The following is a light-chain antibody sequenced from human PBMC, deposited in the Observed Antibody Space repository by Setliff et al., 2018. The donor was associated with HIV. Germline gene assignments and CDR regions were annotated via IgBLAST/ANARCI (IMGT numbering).Light chain of an antibody. V-gene: IGKV3D-20*01. J-gene: IGKJ4*01. CDR2: DAS. CDR3: QQYGSSPLT. CDR1: QTISSTY. Sequence: IVLTQSPGTLSLSPGERATLSCRANQTISSTYLAWYQQRPGLAPRLVIYDASTRATGVPDRFSGGGSGKDFTLTINKVEPVDFAVYFCQQYGSSPLTFGGGTRWIS.